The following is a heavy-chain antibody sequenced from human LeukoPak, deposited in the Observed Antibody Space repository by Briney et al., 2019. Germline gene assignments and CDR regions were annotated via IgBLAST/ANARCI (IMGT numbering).Heavy chain of an antibody. Sequence: GRSLRPSCEASGFNFLSFGMHWARQAPGKGLEWVAVIWFDGSGESYADSVKGRFTISRDNSKNTLYLEMNSLRDEDTAIYYCARDGLEVAGMDVWGQGTTVIVSS. D-gene: IGHD3-3*01. V-gene: IGHV3-33*01. J-gene: IGHJ6*02. CDR3: ARDGLEVAGMDV. CDR2: IWFDGSGE. CDR1: GFNFLSFG.